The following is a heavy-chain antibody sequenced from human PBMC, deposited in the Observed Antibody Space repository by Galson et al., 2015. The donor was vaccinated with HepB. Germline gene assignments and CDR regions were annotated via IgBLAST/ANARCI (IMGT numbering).Heavy chain of an antibody. CDR1: GFTLSSYW. CDR2: LHSDGTGT. D-gene: IGHD5-12*01. V-gene: IGHV3-74*01. J-gene: IGHJ4*02. CDR3: ARGGKDSSLDH. Sequence: SLRLSCAASGFTLSSYWMHWVRQAPGKGLVWVSRLHSDGTGTTYGDSVKGRFAISRDNAKATLYLQMNSLRAEDTAVYYCARGGKDSSLDHWGQGTLVTVSS.